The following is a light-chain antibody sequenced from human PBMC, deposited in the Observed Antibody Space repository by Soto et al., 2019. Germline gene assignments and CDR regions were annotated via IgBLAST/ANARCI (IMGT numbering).Light chain of an antibody. Sequence: QSALTQPRSVSGSPGQSVTISCTGTSSDVGGYKYVSWYQQHPGKAPKLMIYDVSKRPSGVPDRFSGSKSGNAASLTISGIQAEDEADYYCCSFAGSDTLVIFGGGTKLTVL. CDR3: CSFAGSDTLVI. CDR2: DVS. J-gene: IGLJ2*01. V-gene: IGLV2-11*01. CDR1: SSDVGGYKY.